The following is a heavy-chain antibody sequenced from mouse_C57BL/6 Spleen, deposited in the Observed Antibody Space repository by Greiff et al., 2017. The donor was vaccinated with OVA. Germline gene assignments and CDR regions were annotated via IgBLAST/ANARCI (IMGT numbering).Heavy chain of an antibody. J-gene: IGHJ3*01. D-gene: IGHD1-1*01. CDR1: GYTFTSYW. Sequence: VQLQQPGAELVKPGASVKLSCKASGYTFTSYWMHWVKQRPGQGLEWIGMIHPNSGSTNYNEKFKSKATLTVDKSSSTAYMQLSSLTSEDSAVYYCARLGITTVVPFAYWGQGTLVTVSA. CDR3: ARLGITTVVPFAY. CDR2: IHPNSGST. V-gene: IGHV1-64*01.